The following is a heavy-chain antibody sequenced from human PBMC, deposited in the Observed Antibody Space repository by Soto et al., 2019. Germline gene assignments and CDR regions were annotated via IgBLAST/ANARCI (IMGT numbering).Heavy chain of an antibody. CDR3: AREQGYCSSTSCSPDAFDI. D-gene: IGHD2-2*01. J-gene: IGHJ3*02. CDR2: IYSGGST. Sequence: EVQLVESGGGLVQPGGSLRLSCAASGFTVSSNYMSWVRQAPGKGLEWVSVIYSGGSTYYADSVKGRFTISRHNSKNTLYRQMNSLRAEDTAVYYCAREQGYCSSTSCSPDAFDIWGQGTMVTVSS. V-gene: IGHV3-53*04. CDR1: GFTVSSNY.